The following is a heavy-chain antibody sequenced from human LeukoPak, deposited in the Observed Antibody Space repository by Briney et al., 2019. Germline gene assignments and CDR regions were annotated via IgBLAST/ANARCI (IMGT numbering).Heavy chain of an antibody. D-gene: IGHD2-21*02. V-gene: IGHV1-69*04. CDR3: ARDNDRGLAYCGGDCYQDY. CDR1: GGTFSSYA. Sequence: SVKVSCKASGGTFSSYAISWVRQAPGQGLECMGRIIPILGIANYAQKFQGRVTITADKSTSTAYMELSSLRSEDTAVYYCARDNDRGLAYCGGDCYQDYWGQGTLVTVSS. CDR2: IIPILGIA. J-gene: IGHJ4*02.